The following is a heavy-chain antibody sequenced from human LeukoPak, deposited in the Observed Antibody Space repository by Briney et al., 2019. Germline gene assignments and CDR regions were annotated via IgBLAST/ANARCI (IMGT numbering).Heavy chain of an antibody. D-gene: IGHD1-26*01. J-gene: IGHJ4*02. CDR3: VREKSGGYYDY. V-gene: IGHV1-46*01. CDR2: IRPSGSST. Sequence: GASVKVSCKASGYTFTSYYMHWVRQAPGQGLEWTGTIRPSGSSTTYAQKIQGRVTMTWDMSTSTGYMELSSLRSEDTAVYYCVREKSGGYYDYWGQGTLVTVSS. CDR1: GYTFTSYY.